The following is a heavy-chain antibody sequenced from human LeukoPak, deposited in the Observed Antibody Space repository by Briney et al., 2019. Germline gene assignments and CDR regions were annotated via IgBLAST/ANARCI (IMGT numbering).Heavy chain of an antibody. D-gene: IGHD3-10*01. V-gene: IGHV4-61*05. CDR2: IYYSGST. Sequence: SETLSLTCTVSGGSISSSSYYWGWIRQPPGKGLEWIGYIYYSGSTNYNPSLKSRVTISVDTSKNQFSLKLSSVTAADTAVYYCARAASMVRGVTLYYFDYWGQGTLVTVSS. J-gene: IGHJ4*02. CDR3: ARAASMVRGVTLYYFDY. CDR1: GGSISSSSYY.